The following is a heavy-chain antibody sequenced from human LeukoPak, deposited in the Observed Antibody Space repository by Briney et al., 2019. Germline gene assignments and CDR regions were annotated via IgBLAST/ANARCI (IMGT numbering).Heavy chain of an antibody. Sequence: PGGSLRLSCAASGFTFSNYGMHWVRQAPGKGLEWVAVISYDGSNKYYVDSVEGRFTISGDNSKNTVFLQMNSLRPEDTAVYYCANVEVPATLPTVPYYYYYGMAVWGQGATVTVSS. D-gene: IGHD2-2*01. J-gene: IGHJ6*02. CDR2: ISYDGSNK. CDR1: GFTFSNYG. V-gene: IGHV3-30*18. CDR3: ANVEVPATLPTVPYYYYYGMAV.